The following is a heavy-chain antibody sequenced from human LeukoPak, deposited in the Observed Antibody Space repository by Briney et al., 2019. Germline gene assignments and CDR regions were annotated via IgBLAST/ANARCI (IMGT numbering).Heavy chain of an antibody. CDR2: IYYSGST. CDR1: GGSISSYY. J-gene: IGHJ3*02. D-gene: IGHD3-16*01. V-gene: IGHV4-59*01. Sequence: SETLSLTCTVSGGSISSYYWSWIRQPPGKGLEWIGYIYYSGSTNYNPSLKSRVTISVDTSKNQFSLKLSSVTAADTAVYYCARGMDYDYGWGTPNDAFDIWGQGTMVTVSS. CDR3: ARGMDYDYGWGTPNDAFDI.